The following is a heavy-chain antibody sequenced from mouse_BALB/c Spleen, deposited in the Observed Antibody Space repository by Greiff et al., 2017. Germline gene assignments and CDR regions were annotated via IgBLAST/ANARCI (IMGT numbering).Heavy chain of an antibody. D-gene: IGHD1-1*02. V-gene: IGHV1-37*01. CDR1: GFSFTGYS. CDR3: GEEGGSYGAGC. CDR2: INPYNGDT. Sequence: EVQLQESGPELVKPGASVKISCKASGFSFTGYSMNWVQQSHGKSLEWIGRINPYNGDTFYNQKIKSKATLTADKCSSTSHMELLSLTAEDSAVYYCGEEGGSYGAGCWGQRTTLTGSS. J-gene: IGHJ2*01.